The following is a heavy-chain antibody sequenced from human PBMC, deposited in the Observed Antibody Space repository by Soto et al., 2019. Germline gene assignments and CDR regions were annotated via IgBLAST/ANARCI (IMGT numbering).Heavy chain of an antibody. CDR2: ISAYNGNT. D-gene: IGHD3-3*01. CDR3: ARNKDYDFWRGKAMDV. V-gene: IGHV1-18*01. CDR1: GYTFTSYG. Sequence: ASVKVSCTASGYTFTSYGISWVRQAPGQGLEWMGWISAYNGNTNYAQKLQGRVTMTTDTSTSTAYMELRSLRSDDTAVYYCARNKDYDFWRGKAMDVWGQGTTVTVSS. J-gene: IGHJ6*02.